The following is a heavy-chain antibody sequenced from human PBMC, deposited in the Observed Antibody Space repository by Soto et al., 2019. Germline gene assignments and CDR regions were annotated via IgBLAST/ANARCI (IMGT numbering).Heavy chain of an antibody. Sequence: QVQLVESGGGVVQPGKSLRLSCAASGFSFSNYAMHWVRQAPGKGLGWVAVIWYDGSNKYYADSVKGRFTISKDNSQTTVYLQMNSLRAEDTAVYYCTRDPYGGSRYYFDSWAQGTLVTVSS. CDR2: IWYDGSNK. CDR3: TRDPYGGSRYYFDS. J-gene: IGHJ4*02. D-gene: IGHD1-26*01. CDR1: GFSFSNYA. V-gene: IGHV3-33*01.